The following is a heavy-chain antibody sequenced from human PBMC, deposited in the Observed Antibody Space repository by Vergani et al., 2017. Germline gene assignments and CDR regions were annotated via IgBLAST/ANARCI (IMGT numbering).Heavy chain of an antibody. CDR1: GFTFSIYA. CDR2: ISGSGGST. CDR3: AKRPAAGIDS. Sequence: EVQLLESGGGLVQPGGSLRLSCAASGFTFSIYAMSWVRQAPGKGLEGVSTISGSGGSTYYADSVKGRFTISRDYSKNTLYLQMNSLRAEDTAVYFCAKRPAAGIDSWGQGTLVTVSS. V-gene: IGHV3-23*01. D-gene: IGHD2-2*01. J-gene: IGHJ4*02.